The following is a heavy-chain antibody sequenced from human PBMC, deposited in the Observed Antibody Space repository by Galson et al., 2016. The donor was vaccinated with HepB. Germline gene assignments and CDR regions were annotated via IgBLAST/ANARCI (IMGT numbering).Heavy chain of an antibody. CDR1: GFTFSTNW. D-gene: IGHD3-10*01. Sequence: SLRLSCAASGFTFSTNWMHWVRQAPGKGLVWVSRINGDGTITDYADSVKGRFTISRDNAENTLSLQMDSLRAEDTAVYYCARGSYYGSGSYGIYFDYWGQGTLVNVSS. CDR3: ARGSYYGSGSYGIYFDY. V-gene: IGHV3-74*01. J-gene: IGHJ4*02. CDR2: INGDGTIT.